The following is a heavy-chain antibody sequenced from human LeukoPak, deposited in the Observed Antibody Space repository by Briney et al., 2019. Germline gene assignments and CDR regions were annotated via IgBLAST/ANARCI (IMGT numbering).Heavy chain of an antibody. CDR1: GFTFSSYA. J-gene: IGHJ4*02. V-gene: IGHV3-30*04. D-gene: IGHD1-26*01. CDR3: ARGGSRQPFDY. Sequence: GGSLRLSCAASGFTFSSYAMHWVRQAPGKGLEWVAVISYDESNKYYADSVKGRFTISRDNSKNTLYLQMNSLRAEDTAVYYCARGGSRQPFDYWGQGTLVTVSS. CDR2: ISYDESNK.